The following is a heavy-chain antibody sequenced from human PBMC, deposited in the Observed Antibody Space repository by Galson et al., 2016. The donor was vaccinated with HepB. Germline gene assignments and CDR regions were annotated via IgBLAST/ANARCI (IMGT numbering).Heavy chain of an antibody. CDR3: ARTLPRAGAFDI. CDR2: ISTRSSYI. V-gene: IGHV3-21*01. Sequence: LRLSCAASGFPFSISSMNWVRQAPGTGLEWVSSISTRSSYIYYADSVKGRFTISRDNAKHSLYLQMNSLRAEDTAVYYCARTLPRAGAFDIWGQGTMVSVSS. J-gene: IGHJ3*02. CDR1: GFPFSISS.